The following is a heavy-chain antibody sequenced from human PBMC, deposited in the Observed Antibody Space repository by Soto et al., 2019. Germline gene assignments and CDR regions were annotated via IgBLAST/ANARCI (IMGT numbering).Heavy chain of an antibody. J-gene: IGHJ4*02. CDR3: ARDLGGSHSAPVGL. V-gene: IGHV1-18*01. CDR1: GYTFTSYG. CDR2: ISAYNGNT. D-gene: IGHD1-26*01. Sequence: QVQLVQSGAEVKKPGASVKVSCKASGYTFTSYGISWVRQAPGQGLEWMGWISAYNGNTKYAQKLQGGVTTTTDTTRGTAYVELRSLKSEDTAVYYWARDLGGSHSAPVGLWGQGTLVTVS.